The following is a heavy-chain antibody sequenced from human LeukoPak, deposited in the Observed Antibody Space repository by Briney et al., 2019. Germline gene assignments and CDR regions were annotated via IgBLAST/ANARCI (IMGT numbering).Heavy chain of an antibody. CDR2: INHSGST. Sequence: SEILSLTCAVYGGSFSGYYWRWIRQPPGKGLECVGEINHSGSTNYNPSLKSRVTISVDTSKNQFSLKLSSVTAADTAVYYCARDLGYSIPFDYWGQGTLVTVSS. CDR1: GGSFSGYY. D-gene: IGHD2-15*01. V-gene: IGHV4-34*01. CDR3: ARDLGYSIPFDY. J-gene: IGHJ4*02.